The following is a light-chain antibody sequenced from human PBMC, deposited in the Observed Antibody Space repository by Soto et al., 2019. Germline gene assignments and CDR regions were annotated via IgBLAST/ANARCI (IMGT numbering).Light chain of an antibody. CDR2: GTS. V-gene: IGKV3-20*01. CDR3: QQYGSSPPIT. J-gene: IGKJ5*01. CDR1: QSVSSSY. Sequence: EIVLTQSPGTLSLSPGERATLSCRASQSVSSSYLAWYQQKPGQSPRLLIYGTSIRVTGIPDRFSGSGSGTDFTLTISRLEPEDFAVYYCQQYGSSPPITFGQGTRLEIK.